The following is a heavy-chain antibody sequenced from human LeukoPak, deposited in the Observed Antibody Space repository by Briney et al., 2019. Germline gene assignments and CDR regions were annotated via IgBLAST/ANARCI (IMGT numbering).Heavy chain of an antibody. CDR2: ISYDGSNK. CDR3: ARGDFWSGENH. CDR1: GFTFSSYA. D-gene: IGHD3-3*01. Sequence: GGSLRLSCAASGFTFSSYAMHWVRQAPGKGLEWVAVISYDGSNKYYADSVKGRFTISRDNSKNTLYLQMNSLRAEDTAVYYCARGDFWSGENHWGQGTLVTVSS. J-gene: IGHJ5*02. V-gene: IGHV3-30-3*01.